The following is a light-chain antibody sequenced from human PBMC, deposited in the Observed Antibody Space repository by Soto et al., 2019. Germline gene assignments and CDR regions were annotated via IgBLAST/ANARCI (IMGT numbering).Light chain of an antibody. J-gene: IGKJ4*01. Sequence: ELVLTQSPATLSLSPGERATLSCRASQSVSSYLAWYQQKPGQAPRLLIYDASNRATGIPARFSGSGSGTDFTITISSLEPEDFAVYYCQQRSNWPPTFGGGTKVEIK. CDR3: QQRSNWPPT. V-gene: IGKV3-11*01. CDR2: DAS. CDR1: QSVSSY.